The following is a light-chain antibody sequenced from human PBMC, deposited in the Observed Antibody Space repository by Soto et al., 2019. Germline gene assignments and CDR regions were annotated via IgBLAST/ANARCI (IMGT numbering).Light chain of an antibody. V-gene: IGLV1-44*01. J-gene: IGLJ7*01. CDR1: TSNIESNT. CDR2: RNN. CDR3: ATWEDSLHGVV. Sequence: QSVLTQPPSASGTPGQRVTTSCCGRTSNIESNTVNWYQQLPGMAPKLLIYRNNQRPSGVPDRFSGSKSGTSAALAISGLQSENEAHSCCATWEDSLHGVVFGGGTQLTVL.